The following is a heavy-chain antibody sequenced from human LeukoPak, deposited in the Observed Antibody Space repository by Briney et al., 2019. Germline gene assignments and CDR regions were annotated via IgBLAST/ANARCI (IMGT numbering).Heavy chain of an antibody. J-gene: IGHJ4*02. CDR3: ARGPSCSSTSCYTTSLFDY. V-gene: IGHV3-21*01. CDR2: ISSSSNSI. Sequence: PGGSLRLSCTASGFTFSIYSMNWVRQAPGKGLEWVSSISSSSNSIYYADSVKGQFTISRDNAKNSLYLQMNSLRAEDTAVYYCARGPSCSSTSCYTTSLFDYWGQGTLVTVSS. CDR1: GFTFSIYS. D-gene: IGHD2-2*01.